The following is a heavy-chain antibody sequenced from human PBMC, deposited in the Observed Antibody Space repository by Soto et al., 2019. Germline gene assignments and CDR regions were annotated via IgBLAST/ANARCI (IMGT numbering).Heavy chain of an antibody. J-gene: IGHJ4*02. Sequence: QLQLQESGPGLVKPSETLSLTCSVSGGSISSSSYWGWIRQPPGKGLERIGSISYSGNTYYNPSLKSRVTISVDTSKNQLSLKLSSVTAADTAVYYCVRTSITSQYGAGYFDYWGRGTLVTVSS. CDR1: GGSISSSSY. CDR3: VRTSITSQYGAGYFDY. V-gene: IGHV4-39*01. D-gene: IGHD2-2*01. CDR2: ISYSGNT.